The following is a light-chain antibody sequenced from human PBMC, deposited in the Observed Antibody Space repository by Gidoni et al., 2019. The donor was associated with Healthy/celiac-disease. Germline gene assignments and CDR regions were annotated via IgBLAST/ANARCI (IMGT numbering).Light chain of an antibody. V-gene: IGKV1-39*01. J-gene: IGKJ1*01. Sequence: DIQMTQSPSSLSTSVGDRVTITCRASKSISSYLNWYQQKPGRAPKLLIFSASSLQRGVPSRFRGSGSGSAFTLPISRLQLADFAPSSCQQSYSSPWPFGQGTQVELK. CDR2: SAS. CDR3: QQSYSSPWP. CDR1: KSISSY.